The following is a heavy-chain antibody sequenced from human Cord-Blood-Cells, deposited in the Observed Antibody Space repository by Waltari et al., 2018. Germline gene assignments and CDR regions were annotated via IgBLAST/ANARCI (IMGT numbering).Heavy chain of an antibody. CDR1: GYTFTGYY. J-gene: IGHJ4*02. V-gene: IGHV1-2*02. CDR3: ASTDILTGYYDY. CDR2: INPNSGGT. D-gene: IGHD3-9*01. Sequence: QVQLVQSGAEVKKPGASVKVSCKASGYTFTGYYMHWVRQAPGQGLEWMGWINPNSGGTNYARKFQGRVTMTRDTSISTAYMELSRLRSDDTAVYYCASTDILTGYYDYWGQGTLVTVSS.